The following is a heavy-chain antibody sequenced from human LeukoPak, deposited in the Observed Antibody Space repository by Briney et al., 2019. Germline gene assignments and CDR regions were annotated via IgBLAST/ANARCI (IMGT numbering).Heavy chain of an antibody. V-gene: IGHV3-21*01. CDR1: GFTFSDYS. CDR2: ISSNSAYL. CDR3: ARAHCSGRGCYQRYDGFDI. D-gene: IGHD2-15*01. J-gene: IGHJ3*02. Sequence: PGGSLRPSCAASGFTFSDYSMNWVRQAPGKGPGWVSSISSNSAYLYYVDSLRGRFTVSRDNAKSSLSLQMNSLRVEDTAVYYCARAHCSGRGCYQRYDGFDIWGQGTVVTVSS.